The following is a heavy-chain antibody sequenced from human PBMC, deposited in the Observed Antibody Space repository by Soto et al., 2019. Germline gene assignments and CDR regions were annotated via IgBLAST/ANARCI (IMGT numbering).Heavy chain of an antibody. CDR1: GFTVSSNY. J-gene: IGHJ6*02. Sequence: PGGSLRLSCAGSGFTVSSNYMSWVRQAPGKGLEWVSVIYSGGSTYYADSVKGRFTISRDNSKNTLYLQMNSLRAEDTAVYYCARDSYYYDSSGYNYYYGMDVWGQGTTVTVSS. CDR2: IYSGGST. D-gene: IGHD3-22*01. V-gene: IGHV3-53*01. CDR3: ARDSYYYDSSGYNYYYGMDV.